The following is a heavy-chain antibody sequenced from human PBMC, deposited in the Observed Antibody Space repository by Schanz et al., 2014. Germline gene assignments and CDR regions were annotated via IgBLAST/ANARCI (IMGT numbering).Heavy chain of an antibody. J-gene: IGHJ4*02. CDR1: GFTFSDHY. D-gene: IGHD5-12*01. Sequence: VQLVESGGGLVQPGGSLRLSCAASGFTFSDHYMDWVRQAPGKGLEWVSYISGTTTYTNYADSVKGRFTISRDNSRNTLYLQMNSLRTEDTAVYYCASPSGYSDYGTYFDFWGQGTLVTVSS. V-gene: IGHV3-11*06. CDR3: ASPSGYSDYGTYFDF. CDR2: ISGTTTYT.